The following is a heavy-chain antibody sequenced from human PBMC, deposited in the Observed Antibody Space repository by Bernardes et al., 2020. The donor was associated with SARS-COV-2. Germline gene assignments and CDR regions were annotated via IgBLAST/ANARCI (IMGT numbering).Heavy chain of an antibody. Sequence: ASVKVSCKVSGYTLTELSMHWVRQAPGKGLEWMGGFDPEDGETIYAQKFQGRVTMTEDTSTDTAYMELSSLRSEDTAVYYCATAPSAHGDYDQYYYYYGMDVWGQGTTVTVSS. CDR1: GYTLTELS. CDR3: ATAPSAHGDYDQYYYYYGMDV. J-gene: IGHJ6*02. D-gene: IGHD4-17*01. CDR2: FDPEDGET. V-gene: IGHV1-24*01.